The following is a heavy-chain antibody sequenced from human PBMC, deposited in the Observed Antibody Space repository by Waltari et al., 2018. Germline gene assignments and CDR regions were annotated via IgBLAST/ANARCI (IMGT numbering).Heavy chain of an antibody. D-gene: IGHD2-8*02. J-gene: IGHJ3*02. Sequence: QVQLQESGPGLVKPSQTLSPTCTLSGGSLRSGDYSWSGIRQPPGKGLEWIGYIFYTGSTYYNPSLKSRVTISIDTSKNQFSLKLSSVTAADTAVYYCARLVLDWEAFNIWGQGTMVTVSS. V-gene: IGHV4-30-4*08. CDR2: IFYTGST. CDR1: GGSLRSGDYS. CDR3: ARLVLDWEAFNI.